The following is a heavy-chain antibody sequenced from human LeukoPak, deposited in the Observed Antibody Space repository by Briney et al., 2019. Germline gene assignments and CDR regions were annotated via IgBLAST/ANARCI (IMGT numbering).Heavy chain of an antibody. CDR2: IKQDGSER. D-gene: IGHD3-3*01. CDR1: RFTFSRYW. J-gene: IGHJ4*02. CDR3: ARDIDRYYGDY. Sequence: GGSLRLSCAASRFTFSRYWMSWVRQAPGKGLEWVANIKQDGSERYYVDSVKSRFTISRDNAKNSVYLQMNSLRAEDTAVYYCARDIDRYYGDYWGQGTLVTVSS. V-gene: IGHV3-7*01.